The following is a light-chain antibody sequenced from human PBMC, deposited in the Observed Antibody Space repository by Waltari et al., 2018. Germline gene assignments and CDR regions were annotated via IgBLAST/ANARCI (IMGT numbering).Light chain of an antibody. CDR1: QSISNH. CDR3: QHSDAIPIT. J-gene: IGKJ4*01. V-gene: IGKV1-39*01. Sequence: DIQMTQSPSSLSASVGDRVTITCRASQSISNHLNWYQPKPGKVPKLLIYAASTLQSGVPSRFSGSGSGTDFTLTVSSLQPEDFATYFCQHSDAIPITFGGGTKVEIK. CDR2: AAS.